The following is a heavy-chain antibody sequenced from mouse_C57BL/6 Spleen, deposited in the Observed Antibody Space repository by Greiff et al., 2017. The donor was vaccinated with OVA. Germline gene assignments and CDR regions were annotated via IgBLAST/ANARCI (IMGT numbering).Heavy chain of an antibody. Sequence: QVQLQQSGAELARPGASVKLSCKASGYTFTSYGISWVKQRTGQGLEWIGEIYPRSGNTYYNEKFKGKATLTADKSSSTAYMELRSLTSEDSAVYFCAGYYGNYEPLAYWGQGTLVTVSA. CDR3: AGYYGNYEPLAY. CDR1: GYTFTSYG. J-gene: IGHJ3*01. V-gene: IGHV1-81*01. CDR2: IYPRSGNT. D-gene: IGHD2-1*01.